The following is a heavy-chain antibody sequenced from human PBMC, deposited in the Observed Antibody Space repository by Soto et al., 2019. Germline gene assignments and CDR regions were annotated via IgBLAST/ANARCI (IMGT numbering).Heavy chain of an antibody. CDR3: AKEIAAAGPGRYYGMDV. Sequence: PGGSLRLSCAASGFTFSSYAMSWVRQAPGKGLEWVSAISGSGGSTYYADSVKGRFTISRDNSKNTLYLQMNSLRAEDTAVYYCAKEIAAAGPGRYYGMDVWGQGTTVTVSS. CDR1: GFTFSSYA. CDR2: ISGSGGST. D-gene: IGHD6-13*01. V-gene: IGHV3-23*01. J-gene: IGHJ6*02.